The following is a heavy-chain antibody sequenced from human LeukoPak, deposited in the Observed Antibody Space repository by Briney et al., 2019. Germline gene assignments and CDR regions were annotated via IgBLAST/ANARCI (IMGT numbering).Heavy chain of an antibody. J-gene: IGHJ3*02. D-gene: IGHD6-13*01. V-gene: IGHV3-23*01. CDR3: ARGHSSSWWFDAFDI. CDR2: ISGSGGST. CDR1: GFTFSSYA. Sequence: PGGSLRLSCAASGFTFSSYAMSWVRQAPGKGLEWVSAISGSGGSTYYADSVKGRFTISRDNSKNTLYLQMNSLRAEDTAVYYCARGHSSSWWFDAFDIWGQGTMVTVSS.